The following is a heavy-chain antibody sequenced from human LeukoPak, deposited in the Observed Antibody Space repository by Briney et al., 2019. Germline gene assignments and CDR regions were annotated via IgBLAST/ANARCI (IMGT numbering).Heavy chain of an antibody. J-gene: IGHJ4*02. CDR1: GFTVSSNY. Sequence: GGSLRLSCAASGFTVSSNYMSWVRQAPGKGLEWVSVIYSGGSTYYADSVKGRFTISRDNSKNTLYLQMNSLRAEDTAVYYCARDNDYGDPGRDYWGQGTLVTVSS. CDR2: IYSGGST. V-gene: IGHV3-66*01. D-gene: IGHD4-17*01. CDR3: ARDNDYGDPGRDY.